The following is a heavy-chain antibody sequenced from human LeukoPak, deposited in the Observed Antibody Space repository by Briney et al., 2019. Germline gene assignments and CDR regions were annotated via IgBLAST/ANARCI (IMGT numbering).Heavy chain of an antibody. J-gene: IGHJ4*01. CDR3: ASGGLGYSYSNY. D-gene: IGHD5-18*01. Sequence: GGSLRLSCAASGFTFSSYSMNWVRQAPGKGLEWVSFICSSSSNIYYADSVKGRFTISRDNAKNSLYLQMNSLRAEDTAVYYCASGGLGYSYSNYWGQGTLVTVSS. CDR1: GFTFSSYS. V-gene: IGHV3-21*01. CDR2: ICSSSSNI.